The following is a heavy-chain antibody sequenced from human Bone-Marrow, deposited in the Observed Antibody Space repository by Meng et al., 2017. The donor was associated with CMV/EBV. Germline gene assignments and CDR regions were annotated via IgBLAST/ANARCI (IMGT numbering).Heavy chain of an antibody. CDR1: GFTFSSYG. CDR3: ARLFVSGSYSLDKVDY. CDR2: ISYDGSNK. V-gene: IGHV3-30*19. D-gene: IGHD1-26*01. Sequence: GGSLRLSCAASGFTFSSYGMHWVRQAPGKGLEWVAVISYDGSNKYYADSVKGRFTISRDNSKNTLYLQMNSLRAEDTAVYYCARLFVSGSYSLDKVDYWRQGTLVTGSS. J-gene: IGHJ4*02.